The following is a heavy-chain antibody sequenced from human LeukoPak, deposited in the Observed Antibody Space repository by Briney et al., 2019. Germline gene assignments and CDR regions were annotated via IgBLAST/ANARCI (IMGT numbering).Heavy chain of an antibody. CDR3: ARVSLTTAATPSGQRFDY. D-gene: IGHD4-4*01. J-gene: IGHJ4*02. V-gene: IGHV4-34*01. CDR1: GFTFSTSW. Sequence: PGGSLRLSCAASGFTFSTSWMSWVRQAPAKGLEWIGEINHSGSTNYNPSLKSRVTISVDTSKNQFSLKLSSVTAADTAVYYCARVSLTTAATPSGQRFDYWGQGTLVTVSS. CDR2: INHSGST.